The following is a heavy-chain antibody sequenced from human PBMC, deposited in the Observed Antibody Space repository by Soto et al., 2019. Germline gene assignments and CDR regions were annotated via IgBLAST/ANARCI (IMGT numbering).Heavy chain of an antibody. V-gene: IGHV5-51*01. CDR3: ALLWFGDPFNPYYYGMDV. CDR2: IYPGDSDT. J-gene: IGHJ6*02. CDR1: GYSFTSYW. D-gene: IGHD3-10*01. Sequence: PGESLKLSCQGSGYSFTSYWIGWARQMHGKGLEWMGIIYPGDSDTRYSPSFQGQVTISADKSISTAYLQWSSLKPSDTALYYCALLWFGDPFNPYYYGMDVWGQGTTVTVSS.